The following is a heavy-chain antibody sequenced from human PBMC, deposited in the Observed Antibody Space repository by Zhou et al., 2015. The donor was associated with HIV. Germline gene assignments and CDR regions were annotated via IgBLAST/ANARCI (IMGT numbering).Heavy chain of an antibody. J-gene: IGHJ6*02. CDR3: ARDRGYSSGWTSDYYGMDV. V-gene: IGHV3-21*01. Sequence: SMKGRLTISRDNAKNSLYLQMSSLRVEDTAVYYCARDRGYSSGWTSDYYGMDVWGQGTTVTVSS. D-gene: IGHD6-19*01.